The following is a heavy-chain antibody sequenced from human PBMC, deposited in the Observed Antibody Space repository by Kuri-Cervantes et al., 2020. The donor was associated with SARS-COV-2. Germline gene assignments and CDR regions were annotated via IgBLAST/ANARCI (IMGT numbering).Heavy chain of an antibody. CDR2: IGTAGDT. D-gene: IGHD3-10*01. CDR1: GFTFSSYD. Sequence: GGSLRLSCAASGFTFSSYDMHWVRQATGKGLEWASAIGTAGDTYYPGSVKGRFTISRENAKNSLYLQMNSLRAEDTAVYYCAKGVRIGDDYFDYWGQGTLVTVSS. V-gene: IGHV3-13*01. J-gene: IGHJ4*02. CDR3: AKGVRIGDDYFDY.